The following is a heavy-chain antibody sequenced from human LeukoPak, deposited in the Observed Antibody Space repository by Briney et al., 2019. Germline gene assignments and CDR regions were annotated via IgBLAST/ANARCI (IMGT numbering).Heavy chain of an antibody. Sequence: SETLSLTCAVYVRSFSGYYWSWLRHPPGEGLEWGGEINHSGSTNYNPSLKSRVTISVDSSKSQFSLKLSSVPAADTVVYYCARGDGRHDYDITRRYYFCDWGARILVTVSS. CDR3: ARGDGRHDYDITRRYYFCD. V-gene: IGHV4-34*01. CDR2: INHSGST. D-gene: IGHD3-22*01. J-gene: IGHJ4*02. CDR1: VRSFSGYY.